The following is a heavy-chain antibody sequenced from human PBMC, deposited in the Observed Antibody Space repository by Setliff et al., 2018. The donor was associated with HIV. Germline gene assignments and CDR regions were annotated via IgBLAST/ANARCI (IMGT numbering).Heavy chain of an antibody. CDR2: FDPEDGET. D-gene: IGHD3-3*01. Sequence: ASVKVSCKLSGYTLTELSRHWVRQAPGKGLEWMGGFDPEDGETIYAQKFQGRVTMTEDTSTDTAYMELSSLRPEDTAVYYCAFRSGFHVGLDAWGQGTLVTVSS. V-gene: IGHV1-24*01. CDR3: AFRSGFHVGLDA. J-gene: IGHJ5*02. CDR1: GYTLTELS.